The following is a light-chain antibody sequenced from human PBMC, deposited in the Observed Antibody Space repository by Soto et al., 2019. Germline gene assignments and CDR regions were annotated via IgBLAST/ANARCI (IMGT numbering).Light chain of an antibody. Sequence: EIVLTQSPDTLSLSPGERATLSCRASQSVSSSYLAWYQQKPGQAPRLLIYGASSRATGIPDRFSGSGSGTDFTLTISRLGPEDFAVYYCQQYGSSPLTFGQGTRLEIK. V-gene: IGKV3-20*01. CDR2: GAS. J-gene: IGKJ5*01. CDR3: QQYGSSPLT. CDR1: QSVSSSY.